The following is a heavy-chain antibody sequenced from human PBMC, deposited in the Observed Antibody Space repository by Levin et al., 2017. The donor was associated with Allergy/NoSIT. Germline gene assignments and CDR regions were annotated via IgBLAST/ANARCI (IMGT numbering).Heavy chain of an antibody. CDR1: GVTFSSYA. Sequence: GGSLRLSCVASGVTFSSYAMSWVRQAPGKGLEWVSGITGSGDNTYYADSVKGRFTISRDNSQSTLFLQMNNLRVAATAGYYCAKGHPRIRYYSSRMDVWCQGTPVTVSS. D-gene: IGHD2-21*01. CDR2: ITGSGDNT. CDR3: AKGHPRIRYYSSRMDV. V-gene: IGHV3-23*01. J-gene: IGHJ6*02.